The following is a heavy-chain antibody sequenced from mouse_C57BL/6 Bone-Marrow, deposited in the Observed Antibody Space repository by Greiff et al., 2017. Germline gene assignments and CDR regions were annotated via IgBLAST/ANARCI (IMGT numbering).Heavy chain of an antibody. CDR3: AYYGSSPYFDV. D-gene: IGHD1-1*01. CDR2: IDPSDSYT. V-gene: IGHV1-59*01. J-gene: IGHJ1*03. Sequence: QVQLQQPGAELVRPGTSVKLSCKASGYTFTSYWMHWVKQRPGQGLEWIGVIDPSDSYTNYNQKFKGKATLTADKSSSTAYMQLSSLTSEDSAVYYCAYYGSSPYFDVWGTGTTVTVSS. CDR1: GYTFTSYW.